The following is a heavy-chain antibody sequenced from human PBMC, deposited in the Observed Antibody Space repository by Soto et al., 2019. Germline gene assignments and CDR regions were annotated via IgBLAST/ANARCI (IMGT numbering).Heavy chain of an antibody. CDR3: VRVWKGNSYGYIS. V-gene: IGHV3-48*02. CDR2: INPGSTTR. J-gene: IGHJ5*02. CDR1: GLTFTTYN. Sequence: EVQMVESGGGLVQPGGSLRLSCAVSGLTFTTYNFNWVRQAPGKGLEWISFINPGSTTRHYADSVKGRFTISRDNAKNSLYLQVDGLTDADAAVYYCVRVWKGNSYGYISWGQGTLVTVSS. D-gene: IGHD5-18*01.